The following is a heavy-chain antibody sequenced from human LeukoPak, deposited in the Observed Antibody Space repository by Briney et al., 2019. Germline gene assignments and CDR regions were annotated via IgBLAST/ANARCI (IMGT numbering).Heavy chain of an antibody. CDR3: ARDGDSSSSYDY. CDR1: GGSVSSGSYY. V-gene: IGHV4-61*01. J-gene: IGHJ4*02. D-gene: IGHD6-6*01. Sequence: PSETLSLTCTVSGGSVSSGSYYWSWIRQPSGKGLEWIGYIYYSGSTNYNPSLKSRVTISVDTSKNQFSLKLSSVTAADTAVYYCARDGDSSSSYDYWGQGTLVTVSS. CDR2: IYYSGST.